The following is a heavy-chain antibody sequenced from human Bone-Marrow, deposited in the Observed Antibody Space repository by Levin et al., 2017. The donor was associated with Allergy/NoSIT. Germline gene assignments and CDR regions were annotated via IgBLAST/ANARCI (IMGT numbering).Heavy chain of an antibody. CDR1: GFTFEDYA. CDR3: ALGEEWFPHGMDV. D-gene: IGHD3-3*01. Sequence: GGSLRLSCAASGFTFEDYAMYWVRQAPGQGLEWVSGISWHSGDIGYADSVKGRFTISRDNAKNSLYLQMDSLRPEDTAVYYCALGEEWFPHGMDVWGQGSTVSVSS. J-gene: IGHJ6*02. CDR2: ISWHSGDI. V-gene: IGHV3-9*01.